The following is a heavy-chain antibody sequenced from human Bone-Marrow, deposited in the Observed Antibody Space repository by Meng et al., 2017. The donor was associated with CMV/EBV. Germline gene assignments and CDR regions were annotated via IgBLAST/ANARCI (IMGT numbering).Heavy chain of an antibody. CDR2: INPNSGVT. CDR3: ARRPTGTPGDYYYYYGMDV. Sequence: ASVKVSCKASGYTFTSYGISWVRQAPGQGLEWMGWINPNSGVTNYAQKFQGRVTMTRDTSISTAYMELSSLRSDDTAVYYCARRPTGTPGDYYYYYGMDVWGQGTTVTVSS. J-gene: IGHJ6*02. V-gene: IGHV1-2*02. D-gene: IGHD1-1*01. CDR1: GYTFTSYG.